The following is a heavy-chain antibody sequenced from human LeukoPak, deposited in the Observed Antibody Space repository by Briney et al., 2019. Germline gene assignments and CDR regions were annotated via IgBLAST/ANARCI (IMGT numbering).Heavy chain of an antibody. V-gene: IGHV3-48*01. CDR2: ISMSSKSI. J-gene: IGHJ1*01. D-gene: IGHD3-22*01. CDR1: GFTFSAYS. CDR3: ASHHYDGGGYPRPEYFQH. Sequence: GGSLRLSCAASGFTFSAYSMSWVRQAPGKGLEWVSYISMSSKSIYYADSVKGRFTISRDNAENSLFLQITSLRAEDTAVYYCASHHYDGGGYPRPEYFQHWGQGTLVIVSS.